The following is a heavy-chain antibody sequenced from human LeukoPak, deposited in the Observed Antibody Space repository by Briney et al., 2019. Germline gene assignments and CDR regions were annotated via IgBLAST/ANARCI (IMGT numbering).Heavy chain of an antibody. D-gene: IGHD5-18*01. CDR1: GFTFSSYG. V-gene: IGHV3-30*02. Sequence: GESLKISCAASGFTFSSYGMHWVRQAPGKGLEWVAFIRYDGSNKYYADSVKGRFTISRDNSKNTLYLQMNSLRAEDTAVYYCAKGSSGYSYALDAFDIWGQGTMVTVSS. CDR3: AKGSSGYSYALDAFDI. J-gene: IGHJ3*02. CDR2: IRYDGSNK.